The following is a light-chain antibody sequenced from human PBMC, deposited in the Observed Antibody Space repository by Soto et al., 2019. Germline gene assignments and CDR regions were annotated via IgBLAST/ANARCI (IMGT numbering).Light chain of an antibody. CDR2: GAS. Sequence: EIVLTQAPGTLSLSPWERATLSCRASQRVSSSYLAWYQQKPGQAPRLLIYGASSKATGIPDRFTGSGSGTDFTLNISRLEPEDFAVYYCQQFESSPPYTFGQGTKLEIK. V-gene: IGKV3-20*01. CDR3: QQFESSPPYT. J-gene: IGKJ2*01. CDR1: QRVSSSY.